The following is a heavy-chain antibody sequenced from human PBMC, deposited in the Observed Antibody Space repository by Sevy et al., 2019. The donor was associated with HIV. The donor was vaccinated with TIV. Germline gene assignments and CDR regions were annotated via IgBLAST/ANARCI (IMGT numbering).Heavy chain of an antibody. D-gene: IGHD3-10*01. CDR1: NAFVNSYY. CDR3: ARIIQGGTSTY. CDR2: IYASGNT. Sequence: SETLSLTCTVSNAFVNSYYWSWIRQSAKKGLEWIGHIYASGNTNYNPSLKGRVTMSLNLSKNQFSLKLTSVTAADTARYYCARIIQGGTSTYWGQGILVTVSS. V-gene: IGHV4-4*07. J-gene: IGHJ4*02.